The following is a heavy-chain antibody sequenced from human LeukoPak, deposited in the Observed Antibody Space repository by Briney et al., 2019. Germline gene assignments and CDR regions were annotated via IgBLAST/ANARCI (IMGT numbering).Heavy chain of an antibody. J-gene: IGHJ4*02. CDR2: IYYSGST. D-gene: IGHD6-13*01. CDR1: GGSISSGDYY. CDR3: ARAYSMAFFDY. Sequence: KPSQTLSLTCTVSGGSISSGDYYWSWIRQSPGKGLEWLGYIYYSGSTYYNPSLKSRVTISVDTSKNQFSLKLSSVTAADTAVYYCARAYSMAFFDYWGQGTLVTVSS. V-gene: IGHV4-30-4*01.